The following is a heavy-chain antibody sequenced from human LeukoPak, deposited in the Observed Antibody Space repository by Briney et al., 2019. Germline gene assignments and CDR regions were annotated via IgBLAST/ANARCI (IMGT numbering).Heavy chain of an antibody. J-gene: IGHJ1*01. D-gene: IGHD4-17*01. CDR1: GGSISSSNW. V-gene: IGHV4-4*02. CDR2: IYHSGST. CDR3: ARLDGDREYFQH. Sequence: SETLSLTRAVSGGSISSSNWWSWVRQPPGKGLEWIGEIYHSGSTNYNPSLKSRLTISVDKSKNQFSLKLSSVTAADTAVYYCARLDGDREYFQHWGQGTLVTVSS.